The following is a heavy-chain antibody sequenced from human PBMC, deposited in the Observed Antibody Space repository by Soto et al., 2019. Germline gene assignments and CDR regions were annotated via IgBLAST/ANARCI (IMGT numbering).Heavy chain of an antibody. CDR3: AKDISSYSESYTYYFDH. CDR1: GFSFGKYA. CDR2: ISHDGSKK. D-gene: IGHD1-26*01. Sequence: QVQLVESGGGVVQPGRSLRLSCVASGFSFGKYALHWVRQAPGKELEWVAVISHDGSKKYSADSVMGRFTISRDNSENTLYLQADSLRGEDTAVYYCAKDISSYSESYTYYFDHWGQGTLVTVSS. J-gene: IGHJ4*02. V-gene: IGHV3-30*04.